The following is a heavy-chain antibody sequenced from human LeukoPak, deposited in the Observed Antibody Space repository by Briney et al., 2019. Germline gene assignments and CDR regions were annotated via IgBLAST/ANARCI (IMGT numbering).Heavy chain of an antibody. CDR3: ATVFDY. V-gene: IGHV3-74*01. Sequence: GGSLRLSCAASGLTFSNHWMHWVRQAPGKGLVWVSRIDGDGSGTSYADSVKGRFTISRDNAKNTSYLQMDSLSAEDSAVYYCATVFDYWGQGTLVTVSS. D-gene: IGHD4-17*01. J-gene: IGHJ4*02. CDR2: IDGDGSGT. CDR1: GLTFSNHW.